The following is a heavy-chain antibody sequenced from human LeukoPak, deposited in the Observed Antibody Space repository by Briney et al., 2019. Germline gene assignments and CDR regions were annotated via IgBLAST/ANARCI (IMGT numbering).Heavy chain of an antibody. CDR1: GFAFSSYW. D-gene: IGHD4-17*01. V-gene: IGHV3-7*01. CDR3: ARDPGHYGEGDFDY. Sequence: PGGSLRLSCAASGFAFSSYWMSWVRQAPGKGLEWVANIKQDGSEKYYVDSVKGRFTISRDNAKNSLYLQMNSLRAEDTAVYYCARDPGHYGEGDFDYWGQRTLVTVSS. CDR2: IKQDGSEK. J-gene: IGHJ4*02.